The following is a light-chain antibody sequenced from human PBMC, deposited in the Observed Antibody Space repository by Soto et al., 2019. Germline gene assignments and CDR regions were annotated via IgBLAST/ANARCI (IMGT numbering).Light chain of an antibody. CDR2: VAS. Sequence: QMTQSSSSLSASVGHRLTNTCRASQSISRYLNWYQQKPGKAPNLLIYVASSLQSEVPSRFSGSGSGTDFTLTITSLQPEEFATYYCKQSYGTPITFGKGTRLDIK. J-gene: IGKJ5*01. CDR1: QSISRY. CDR3: KQSYGTPIT. V-gene: IGKV1-39*01.